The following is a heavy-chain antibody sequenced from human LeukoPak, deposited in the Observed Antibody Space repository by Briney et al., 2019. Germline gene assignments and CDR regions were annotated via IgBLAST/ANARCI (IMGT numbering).Heavy chain of an antibody. J-gene: IGHJ5*02. V-gene: IGHV1-8*01. CDR3: ARSSNYDFWSGYSNWFGP. Sequence: ASVKVSCKASGYTFTSYDINWVRQATGQGLEWMGWMNPNSGNTGYAQKFQGRVTMTRNTSISTAYMELSSLRSEDTAVYYCARSSNYDFWSGYSNWFGPWGQGTLVTVSS. D-gene: IGHD3-3*01. CDR1: GYTFTSYD. CDR2: MNPNSGNT.